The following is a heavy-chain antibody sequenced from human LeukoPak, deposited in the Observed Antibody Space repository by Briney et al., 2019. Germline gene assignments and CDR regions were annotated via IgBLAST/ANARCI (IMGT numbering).Heavy chain of an antibody. V-gene: IGHV3-64D*09. CDR3: VKDYYDSSGYYGDAFDI. D-gene: IGHD3-22*01. Sequence: HPGGSLRLSCSASGFTFSSYVMYWVRQAPGKGLEYVSTISSNGGSTYYADSVKGRFTISRDNSKNTLYLLMSSLRAEDTAVYYCVKDYYDSSGYYGDAFDIWGQGTMVTVSS. CDR1: GFTFSSYV. CDR2: ISSNGGST. J-gene: IGHJ3*02.